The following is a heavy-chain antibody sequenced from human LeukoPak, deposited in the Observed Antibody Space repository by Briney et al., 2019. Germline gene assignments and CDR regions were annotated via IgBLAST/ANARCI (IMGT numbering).Heavy chain of an antibody. V-gene: IGHV3-7*01. D-gene: IGHD3-10*01. CDR2: IKQDGNEK. CDR3: AKLAKYFYGSETYYFFEH. Sequence: PGGSLRLSCAASGFTFRTYWMSWVRQAPGKGLEWVANIKQDGNEKYYVDSVKGRFTISRDNAKNSLYLQMNSLRVEDTAVYYCAKLAKYFYGSETYYFFEHWGQGTPVTASS. CDR1: GFTFRTYW. J-gene: IGHJ4*02.